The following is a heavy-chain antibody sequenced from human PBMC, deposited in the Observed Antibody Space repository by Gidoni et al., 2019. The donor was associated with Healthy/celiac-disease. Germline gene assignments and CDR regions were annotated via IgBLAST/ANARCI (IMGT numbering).Heavy chain of an antibody. CDR1: GFTFGSYA. CDR2: ISSSSGTI. D-gene: IGHD6-19*01. Sequence: EVQLVESGGGLVQPGGSLGLSCAASGFTFGSYAMNWVRQAPGKGLEWVSYISSSSGTIYYADSVKGRFTISRDNAKNSLYLQMNSLRAEDTAVYYCARDHAGIAVAAYWYFDLWGRGTLVTVSS. V-gene: IGHV3-48*01. J-gene: IGHJ2*01. CDR3: ARDHAGIAVAAYWYFDL.